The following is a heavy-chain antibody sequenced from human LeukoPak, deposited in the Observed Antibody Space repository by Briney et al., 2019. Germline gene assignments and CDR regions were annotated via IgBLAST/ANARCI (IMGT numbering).Heavy chain of an antibody. J-gene: IGHJ5*02. CDR1: GFTFGDYA. Sequence: GGSLRFSCTASGFTFGDYAMSWFRQAPGKGLEWVGFIRSKAYGGTTEYAASVKGRFTISRDDSKSIAYLQLNSLKTEDTAVYYCTRPNSRYSSGWYEDWFDPWGQGTLVTVSS. CDR2: IRSKAYGGTT. D-gene: IGHD6-19*01. V-gene: IGHV3-49*03. CDR3: TRPNSRYSSGWYEDWFDP.